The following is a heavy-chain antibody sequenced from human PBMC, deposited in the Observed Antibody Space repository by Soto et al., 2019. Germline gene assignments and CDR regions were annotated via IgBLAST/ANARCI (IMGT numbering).Heavy chain of an antibody. CDR3: AIVFSLTGYYAGTYY. J-gene: IGHJ4*02. CDR2: ISSSSSTI. Sequence: GGSLRLSCAASGFTFSSYSMNWVRQAPGKGLEWVSYISSSSSTIYYADSVKGRFTISRDNAKNSLYLQMNSLRDEDTAVYYCAIVFSLTGYYAGTYYWGQGTLVTVSS. D-gene: IGHD3-9*01. CDR1: GFTFSSYS. V-gene: IGHV3-48*02.